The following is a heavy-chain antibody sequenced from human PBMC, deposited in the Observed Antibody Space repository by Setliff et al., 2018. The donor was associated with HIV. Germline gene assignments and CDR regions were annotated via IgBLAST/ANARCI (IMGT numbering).Heavy chain of an antibody. CDR2: ISSDGSTT. V-gene: IGHV3-74*03. D-gene: IGHD3-16*02. J-gene: IGHJ5*02. CDR1: GSIFSISY. Sequence: GGSLRLSCAATGSIFSISYMHWVRQAPGRGLEWVSLISSDGSTTTYADSVKGRFTVSRDNARNTLYLQMNSLRPDDTAVYYCAKSSGSYPLGFDPWGQGTLVTVSS. CDR3: AKSSGSYPLGFDP.